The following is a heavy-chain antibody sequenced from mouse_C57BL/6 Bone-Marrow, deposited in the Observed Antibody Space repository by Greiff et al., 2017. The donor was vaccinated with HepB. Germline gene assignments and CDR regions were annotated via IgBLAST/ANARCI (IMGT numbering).Heavy chain of an antibody. D-gene: IGHD1-3*01. CDR2: ISNGGGST. J-gene: IGHJ4*01. Sequence: EVQRVESGGGLVQPGGSLKLSCAASGFTFSDYYMYWVRQTPEKRLEWVAYISNGGGSTYYPDTVKGRFTISRDNAKNTLYLQMSRLKSEDTAMYYCARHDRSSYAMDYWGQGTSVTVSS. V-gene: IGHV5-12*01. CDR1: GFTFSDYY. CDR3: ARHDRSSYAMDY.